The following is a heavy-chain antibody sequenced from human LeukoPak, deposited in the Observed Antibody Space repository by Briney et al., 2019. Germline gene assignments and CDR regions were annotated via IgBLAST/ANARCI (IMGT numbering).Heavy chain of an antibody. Sequence: TTSETLSLTCAVSGGSFNGYYWSWIRQPPGKGLEWIWEIDHSGSATYNPSLQSRVIISKDKSNTQFSLKLNSVTAADTAVYYCARVQQLADFDYWGQGNLVTVSS. CDR2: IDHSGSA. CDR3: ARVQQLADFDY. V-gene: IGHV4-34*01. D-gene: IGHD6-13*01. J-gene: IGHJ4*02. CDR1: GGSFNGYY.